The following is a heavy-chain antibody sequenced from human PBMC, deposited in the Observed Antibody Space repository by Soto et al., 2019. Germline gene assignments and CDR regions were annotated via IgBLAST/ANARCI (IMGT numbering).Heavy chain of an antibody. CDR1: GGTFSSYA. D-gene: IGHD3-3*01. V-gene: IGHV1-69*06. Sequence: GATVKVSCKASGGTFSSYAISWVRQAPGQGLEWMGGIIPIFGTANYAQKFQGRVTITADKSTSTAYMELSSLRSEDTAVYYCASPRDTIFGVVTRFPSYYYYGMDVWGQGTTVTVSS. CDR3: ASPRDTIFGVVTRFPSYYYYGMDV. J-gene: IGHJ6*02. CDR2: IIPIFGTA.